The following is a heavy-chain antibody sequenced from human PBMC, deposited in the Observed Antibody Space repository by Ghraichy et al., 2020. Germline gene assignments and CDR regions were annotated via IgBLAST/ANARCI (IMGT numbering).Heavy chain of an antibody. J-gene: IGHJ3*02. V-gene: IGHV1-8*01. D-gene: IGHD3-10*01. CDR2: INPNSDNT. CDR1: VYTFPSYD. CDR3: ATYPLRGGDVAAFQT. Sequence: ASVKVSCKASVYTFPSYDINWVRQAPGQELEWMGWINPNSDNTVYAQKLRGRVTMTTSTSVSTAYMELSSLTSEDTAVYYCATYPLRGGDVAAFQTWGQAT.